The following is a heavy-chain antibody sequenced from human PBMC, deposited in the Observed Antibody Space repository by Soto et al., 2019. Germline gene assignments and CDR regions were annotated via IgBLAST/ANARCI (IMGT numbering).Heavy chain of an antibody. CDR2: ISYDGSNK. J-gene: IGHJ4*02. CDR1: GFTFSSYA. V-gene: IGHV3-30-3*01. Sequence: QVQLVESGGGVVQPGRSLRLSCAASGFTFSSYAMHWVRQAPGKGLEWVAVISYDGSNKYYADSVKGRFTISRDNSKKTLYLQMNSLRAEDTAVYYCAREWWGAGTKPYFDYWGQGTLVTVSS. CDR3: AREWWGAGTKPYFDY. D-gene: IGHD1-7*01.